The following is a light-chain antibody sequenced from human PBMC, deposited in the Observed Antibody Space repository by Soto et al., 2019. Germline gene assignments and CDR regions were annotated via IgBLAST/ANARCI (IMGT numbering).Light chain of an antibody. CDR2: GNS. J-gene: IGLJ3*02. CDR3: LSDDSSLSGSV. Sequence: QSVLTQPPSVSAAPGQRVTISCTVSSSNIGAGYDVHWYQQRPGPAPKLHIYGNSNRPSGVPDRVSGSKSGTSAYLDLTRLQAEDEADSYCLSDDSSLSGSVFGGGTKVTVL. CDR1: SSNIGAGYD. V-gene: IGLV1-40*01.